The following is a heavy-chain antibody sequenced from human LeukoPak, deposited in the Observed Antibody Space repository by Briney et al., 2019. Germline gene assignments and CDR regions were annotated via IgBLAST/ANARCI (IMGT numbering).Heavy chain of an antibody. Sequence: GGSLRLSCVASGFSLSAYIMHWVRQAPGKGLEYVSAIRSDGSSTFYPNSVKGRFTISRDNSKNTLYLQMNSLRAEDTAVYYCAKREIPYGDQYYFDYWGQGTLVTVSS. CDR3: AKREIPYGDQYYFDY. CDR1: GFSLSAYI. CDR2: IRSDGSST. V-gene: IGHV3-64*04. D-gene: IGHD4-17*01. J-gene: IGHJ4*02.